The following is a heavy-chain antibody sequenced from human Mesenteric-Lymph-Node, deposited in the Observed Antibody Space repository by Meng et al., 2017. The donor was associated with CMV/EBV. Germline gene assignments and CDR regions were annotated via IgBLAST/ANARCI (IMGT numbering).Heavy chain of an antibody. CDR2: ISSNGGST. J-gene: IGHJ4*02. CDR3: ARESRAVAGTLIGDY. V-gene: IGHV3-64*02. D-gene: IGHD6-19*01. CDR1: GFTFSSYA. Sequence: GESLKISCAAPGFTFSSYAMYWVRQAPGKGLEYVSAISSNGGSTYYADSVKGRFTISRDNSKNTLYLQINSLRVEDTAVYYCARESRAVAGTLIGDYWGQGTLVTVSS.